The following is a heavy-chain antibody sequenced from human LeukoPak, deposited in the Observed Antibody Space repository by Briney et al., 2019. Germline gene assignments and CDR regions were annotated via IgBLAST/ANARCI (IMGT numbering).Heavy chain of an antibody. CDR1: GGSLSGYF. V-gene: IGHV4-34*01. J-gene: IGHJ3*02. D-gene: IGHD3-10*01. CDR2: INHSGST. CDR3: ARHGPRLLRVIRGYAFDI. Sequence: SETLSLTCAVYGGSLSGYFWSWIRQPPGKRLEWLGEINHSGSTNHNPSLKGRVTISVDTAKNQLSLNLSSVTAADTAVYFCARHGPRLLRVIRGYAFDIWGQGTMVTVSS.